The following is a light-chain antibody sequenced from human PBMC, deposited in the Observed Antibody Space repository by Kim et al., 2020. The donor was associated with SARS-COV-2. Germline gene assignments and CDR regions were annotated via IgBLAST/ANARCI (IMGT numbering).Light chain of an antibody. CDR1: QSVSSSY. CDR3: QQYGSSPPLT. CDR2: GAS. J-gene: IGKJ4*01. V-gene: IGKV3-20*01. Sequence: PGERATLSCRASQSVSSSYVAWYQQKSGQAPRLLIYGASSRATGIPDRFSGSGSGTDFTLTISRLEPEDFAVYFCQQYGSSPPLTFGGGTKVEIK.